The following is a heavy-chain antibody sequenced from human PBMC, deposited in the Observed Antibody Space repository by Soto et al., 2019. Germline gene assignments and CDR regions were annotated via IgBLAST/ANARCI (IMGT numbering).Heavy chain of an antibody. D-gene: IGHD3-3*01. V-gene: IGHV4-30-2*01. CDR3: ARCIFGVLSGHSWFDP. J-gene: IGHJ5*02. CDR1: GGSISSGGSS. CDR2: IYHSGST. Sequence: LSLTCAVSGGSISSGGSSWSWIRQPPGKGLEWIGYIYHSGSTYYNPSLKSRVTISVDRSKNQFSLKLSSVTAADTAVYYCARCIFGVLSGHSWFDPWGQGTLVTVSS.